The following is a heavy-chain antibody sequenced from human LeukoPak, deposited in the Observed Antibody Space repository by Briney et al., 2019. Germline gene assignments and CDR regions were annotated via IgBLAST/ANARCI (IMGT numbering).Heavy chain of an antibody. Sequence: ASVKVSCKASGYTFTSYDINWVRQATGQGLEWMGWMNPNSGNTGYAQKFQGRVTMTRNTSISTAYMELSSLRSEDTAVYYCARGYHSGWYVHGMGVWGQGTTVTVSS. CDR3: ARGYHSGWYVHGMGV. V-gene: IGHV1-8*01. D-gene: IGHD6-19*01. J-gene: IGHJ6*02. CDR2: MNPNSGNT. CDR1: GYTFTSYD.